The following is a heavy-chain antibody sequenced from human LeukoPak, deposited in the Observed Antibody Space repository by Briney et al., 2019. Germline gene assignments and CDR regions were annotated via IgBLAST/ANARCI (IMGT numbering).Heavy chain of an antibody. CDR1: GFTFSRHW. Sequence: GGSLRLSCAASGFTFSRHWMGWVPQAPGKGLKWVASIKQDGSQYYVDSVKGRFFISRDNAKNSVSLQMNSLRGEDTAVYYCARGPDFGDRLDYFDYWGQGTLVTVS. J-gene: IGHJ4*02. D-gene: IGHD4-17*01. V-gene: IGHV3-7*01. CDR2: IKQDGSQ. CDR3: ARGPDFGDRLDYFDY.